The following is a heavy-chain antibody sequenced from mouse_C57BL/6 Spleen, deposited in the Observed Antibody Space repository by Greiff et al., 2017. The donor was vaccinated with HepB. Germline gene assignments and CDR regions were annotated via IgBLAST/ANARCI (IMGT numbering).Heavy chain of an antibody. V-gene: IGHV1-22*01. CDR2: INPNNGGT. J-gene: IGHJ2*01. D-gene: IGHD2-4*01. CDR1: GYTFTDYN. CDR3: AREGDDYEGFDY. Sequence: VQLQQSGPELVKPGASVKMSCKASGYTFTDYNMHWVKQSHGKSLEWIGYINPNNGGTSYNQKFKGKATLTVNKSSSTAYMELRSLTSEDSAVYYCAREGDDYEGFDYWGQGTTLTVSS.